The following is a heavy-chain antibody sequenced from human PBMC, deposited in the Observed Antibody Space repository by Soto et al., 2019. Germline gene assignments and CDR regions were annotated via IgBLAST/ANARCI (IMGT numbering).Heavy chain of an antibody. J-gene: IGHJ4*02. D-gene: IGHD4-4*01. CDR3: ARDVGKFVATVYFDR. Sequence: PSETLSLTCAVSGYSISSGYYWGWIRQPPGKGLEWIGNMHHGGTSYYNPSLKSRVTMSVDTSKNQFSLKLRSVTAADTAVYYCARDVGKFVATVYFDRWGQGTLVTVSS. V-gene: IGHV4-38-2*02. CDR2: MHHGGTS. CDR1: GYSISSGYY.